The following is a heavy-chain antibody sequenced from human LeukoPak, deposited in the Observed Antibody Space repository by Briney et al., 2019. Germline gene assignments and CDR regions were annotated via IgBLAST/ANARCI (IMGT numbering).Heavy chain of an antibody. CDR2: ISYDGSNK. V-gene: IGHV3-30*04. J-gene: IGHJ4*02. D-gene: IGHD4-17*01. CDR3: AKEIWPTVTTPGWTYFDY. CDR1: GFTFSSYA. Sequence: GGSLRLSCAASGFTFSSYAMHWVRQAPGKGLEWVAVISYDGSNKYYADSVKGRFTISRDNSKNTLYLQMNSLRAEDTAVYYCAKEIWPTVTTPGWTYFDYWGQGALVTVSS.